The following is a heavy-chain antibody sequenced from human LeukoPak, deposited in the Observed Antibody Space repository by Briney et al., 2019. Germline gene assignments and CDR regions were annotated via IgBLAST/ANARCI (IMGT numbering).Heavy chain of an antibody. V-gene: IGHV1-8*03. CDR2: MNPNSGNT. J-gene: IGHJ1*01. CDR1: GYTFTSYD. CDR3: AAEPWYSSSWYGAEYFQH. D-gene: IGHD6-13*01. Sequence: GASVKVSCKASGYTFTSYDINWVRQATGQGLEWMGWMNPNSGNTGYAQKFQGRVTITRNTSISTAYMELSSLRSEDTAVYYCAAEPWYSSSWYGAEYFQHWGQGTLVTVSS.